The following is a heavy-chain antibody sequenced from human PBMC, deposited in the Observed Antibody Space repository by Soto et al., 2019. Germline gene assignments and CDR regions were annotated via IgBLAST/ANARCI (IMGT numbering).Heavy chain of an antibody. CDR2: ISSRGSTI. J-gene: IGHJ3*01. D-gene: IGHD1-26*01. Sequence: QVQLVESGGGLVKPGGSLRLSCAVSGFTFSDYYMSWIRQAPGKGLEWVSYISSRGSTIHYADSVRGRFTMSRDNAKKSLYLQMNSLSVDDTAMYYCARDQVGPVESAFDLWGQGTMVTVSS. CDR3: ARDQVGPVESAFDL. CDR1: GFTFSDYY. V-gene: IGHV3-11*01.